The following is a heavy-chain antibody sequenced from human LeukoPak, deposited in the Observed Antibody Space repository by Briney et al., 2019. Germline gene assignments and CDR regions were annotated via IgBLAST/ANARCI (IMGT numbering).Heavy chain of an antibody. Sequence: ASVKVSCKASGYTFTGYYMHWVRQAPGQGLEWMGWINPNSGGTNYAQKFQGRVTMTRDTSISTAYMELSRLRSDDTAVYYCARASSGSYYLWDYWGQGNLVTVSS. D-gene: IGHD1-26*01. V-gene: IGHV1-2*02. CDR1: GYTFTGYY. CDR2: INPNSGGT. CDR3: ARASSGSYYLWDY. J-gene: IGHJ4*02.